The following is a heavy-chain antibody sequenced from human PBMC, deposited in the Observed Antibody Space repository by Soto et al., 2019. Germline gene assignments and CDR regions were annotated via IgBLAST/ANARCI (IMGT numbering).Heavy chain of an antibody. CDR3: AKDPLEEWLAMGWFDP. D-gene: IGHD6-19*01. CDR2: ISGSGGST. V-gene: IGHV3-23*01. J-gene: IGHJ5*02. CDR1: GFTFSSYA. Sequence: GGSLRLSCAASGFTFSSYAMSWVRQAPGKGLEWVSAISGSGGSTYYADSVKGRFTISRDNSKNTLYLQMNSLRAEDTAVYYCAKDPLEEWLAMGWFDPWGQGTLVTVSS.